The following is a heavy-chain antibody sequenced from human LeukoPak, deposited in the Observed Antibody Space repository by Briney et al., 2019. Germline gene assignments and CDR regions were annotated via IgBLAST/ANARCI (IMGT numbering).Heavy chain of an antibody. CDR3: ARAPPDTYYDFWSGYYRSWFDP. V-gene: IGHV1-8*01. CDR2: MNPNSGNT. CDR1: GYTFTSHD. J-gene: IGHJ5*02. Sequence: ASVKVSCTASGYTFTSHDINWVRQATGQGLEWMGWMNPNSGNTGYAQKFQGRVTMTRNTSISTAYMELSSLRSEDTAVYYCARAPPDTYYDFWSGYYRSWFDPWGQGTLVTVSS. D-gene: IGHD3-3*01.